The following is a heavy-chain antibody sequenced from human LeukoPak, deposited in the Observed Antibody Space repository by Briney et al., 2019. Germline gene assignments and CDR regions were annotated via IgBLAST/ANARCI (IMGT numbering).Heavy chain of an antibody. CDR2: ISAYSGNT. CDR1: DHTFTNSA. Sequence: ASVKVSCKASDHTFTNSAISWVRQAPGQGLEWMGWISAYSGNTNYAQKFQGRLTVTADTSTSTAYMELRSLRSDDTALYYCARETKVRGLYYYAMDVWGQGTTVTVSS. J-gene: IGHJ6*02. CDR3: ARETKVRGLYYYAMDV. V-gene: IGHV1-18*01.